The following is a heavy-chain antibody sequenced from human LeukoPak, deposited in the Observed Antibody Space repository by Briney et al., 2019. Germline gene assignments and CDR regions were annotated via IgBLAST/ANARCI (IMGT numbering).Heavy chain of an antibody. CDR2: INHSGST. D-gene: IGHD5-12*01. Sequence: SETLSLTCAVYGGPFSGYYWSWIRQPPGKGLEWIGEINHSGSTNYNPSLKSRVTISVDTSKNQFSLKLSSVTAADTAVYYCARVYPIVHGLNSGYSNYFDYWGQGTLVTVSS. J-gene: IGHJ4*02. V-gene: IGHV4-34*01. CDR1: GGPFSGYY. CDR3: ARVYPIVHGLNSGYSNYFDY.